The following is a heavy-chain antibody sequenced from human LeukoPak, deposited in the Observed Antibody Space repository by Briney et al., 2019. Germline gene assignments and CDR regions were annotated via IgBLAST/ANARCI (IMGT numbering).Heavy chain of an antibody. CDR3: AREAYCSGGSCYSAFDY. V-gene: IGHV3-21*01. CDR2: ISSSSSYI. D-gene: IGHD2-15*01. J-gene: IGHJ4*02. CDR1: GFTFSSYS. Sequence: PGGSLRLSCAASGFTFSSYSMNWVRQAPGKGLEWVSSISSSSSYIYYADSVKGRFTISRDNAKNSLYLQMNSLRAEDTAVYYCAREAYCSGGSCYSAFDYWGQGTLVTVSS.